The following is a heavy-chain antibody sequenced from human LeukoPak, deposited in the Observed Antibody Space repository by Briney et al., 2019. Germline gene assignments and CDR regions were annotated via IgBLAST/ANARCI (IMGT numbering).Heavy chain of an antibody. J-gene: IGHJ5*02. CDR3: ARLTYYYDSSGYGGDWFDP. V-gene: IGHV5-10-1*01. D-gene: IGHD3-22*01. CDR2: IDPSDSYT. Sequence: GESLRISCKGSGYSFTSYWISWVRQMPGKGLEWMGRIDPSDSYTNYSPSFQGHVTISADKSISTAYLQWSSLKDSDTAMYYCARLTYYYDSSGYGGDWFDPWGQGTLVTVSS. CDR1: GYSFTSYW.